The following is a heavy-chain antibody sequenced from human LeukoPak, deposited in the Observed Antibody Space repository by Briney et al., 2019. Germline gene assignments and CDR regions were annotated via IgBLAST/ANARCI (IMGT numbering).Heavy chain of an antibody. J-gene: IGHJ4*02. D-gene: IGHD1-1*01. CDR3: ARAYLQPEDYFDY. CDR1: GGSISSGGYY. CDR2: IYYSGST. V-gene: IGHV4-31*03. Sequence: SQTLSLTCTVSGGSISSGGYYWSWIRQHPGKGLEWIGYIYYSGSTYYNPSLKSRVTISVDTSKNQFSLKLSSVTAADTAVYYCARAYLQPEDYFDYWGQGTLLTVSS.